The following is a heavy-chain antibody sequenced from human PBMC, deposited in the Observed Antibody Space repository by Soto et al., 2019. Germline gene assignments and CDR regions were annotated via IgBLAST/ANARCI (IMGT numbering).Heavy chain of an antibody. CDR1: GYTFTSYG. Sequence: ASVNVSCKASGYTFTSYGISWVRQAPGQGLEWMGWISAYNGNTNYAQKLQGRVTMTTDTSTSTAYMELRSLRSDDTAVYCCARGIFGVLILDNVDAYDIWCQGTMVSV. V-gene: IGHV1-18*01. CDR2: ISAYNGNT. J-gene: IGHJ3*02. CDR3: ARGIFGVLILDNVDAYDI. D-gene: IGHD3-3*01.